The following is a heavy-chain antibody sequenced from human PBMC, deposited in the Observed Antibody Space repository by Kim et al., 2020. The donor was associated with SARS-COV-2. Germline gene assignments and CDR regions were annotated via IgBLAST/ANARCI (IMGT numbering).Heavy chain of an antibody. D-gene: IGHD3-10*01. CDR1: GFTFSDYY. V-gene: IGHV3-11*05. J-gene: IGHJ4*02. Sequence: GGSLRLSCAASGFTFSDYYMSWIRQAPGKGLEWVSYISSSSSYTNYADSVKGRFTISRDNAKNSLYLQMNSLRAEDTAVYYCARARGGYGSGSYYGYWGQGTLVTVSS. CDR3: ARARGGYGSGSYYGY. CDR2: ISSSSSYT.